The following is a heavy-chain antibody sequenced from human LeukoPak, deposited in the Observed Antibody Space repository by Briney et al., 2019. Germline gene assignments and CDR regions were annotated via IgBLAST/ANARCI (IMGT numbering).Heavy chain of an antibody. Sequence: PGGPLRLSCAASGLTVSNNYMTWVRQAPGKGLEWVSVSDSGGNIYSADSVKGRFTSSRDDSKTTLYLQMNSLRLEDTAVYYCAGGTTVTTAFDYWGQGILVTVSS. CDR1: GLTVSNNY. CDR3: AGGTTVTTAFDY. CDR2: SDSGGNI. V-gene: IGHV3-53*01. D-gene: IGHD4-11*01. J-gene: IGHJ4*02.